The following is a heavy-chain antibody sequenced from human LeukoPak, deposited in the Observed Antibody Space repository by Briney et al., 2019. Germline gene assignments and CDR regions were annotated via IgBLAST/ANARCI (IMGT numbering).Heavy chain of an antibody. CDR2: IQNSATT. CDR1: GGSVNSGSYF. Sequence: SETLSLTCTVSGGSVNSGSYFWSWFRQPPGKRLEWIGYIQNSATTNYNPSLESLVAIFVDSSKDQFSLRVTSVTAADTAVYYCATDYSNFYGMDVWGQGTTVTVSS. CDR3: ATDYSNFYGMDV. D-gene: IGHD4-11*01. V-gene: IGHV4-61*01. J-gene: IGHJ6*02.